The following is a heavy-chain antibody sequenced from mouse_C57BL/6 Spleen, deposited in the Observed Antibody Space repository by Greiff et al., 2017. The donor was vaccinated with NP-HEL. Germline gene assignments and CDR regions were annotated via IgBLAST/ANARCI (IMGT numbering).Heavy chain of an antibody. Sequence: QVQLKQSGAELVKPGASVKISCKASGYAFSSYWMNWVKQRSGKGLEWIGQIYPGDGDTNYNGKFKGKATLTADKSSSTAYMQLSSLTSEDSAVYFCARRDGGAMDYWGQGTSVTVSS. CDR2: IYPGDGDT. J-gene: IGHJ4*01. CDR3: ARRDGGAMDY. V-gene: IGHV1-80*01. CDR1: GYAFSSYW. D-gene: IGHD2-3*01.